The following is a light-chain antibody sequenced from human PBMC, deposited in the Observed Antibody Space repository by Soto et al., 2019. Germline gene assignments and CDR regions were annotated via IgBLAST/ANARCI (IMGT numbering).Light chain of an antibody. J-gene: IGKJ1*01. CDR2: AAS. CDR1: QSVSSSY. V-gene: IGKV3-20*01. Sequence: EIVLTQSPGTLSLSPGERAALSCRASQSVSSSYLAWYQQKPGQAPGLLIYAASTRATGIPDRFSGSGSGTDFTLSISRLEPEDFAVYYCQLYGTSPKPFGQGTKVDIK. CDR3: QLYGTSPKP.